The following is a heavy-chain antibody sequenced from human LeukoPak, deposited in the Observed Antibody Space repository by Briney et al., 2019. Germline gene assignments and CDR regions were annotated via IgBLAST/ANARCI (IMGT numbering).Heavy chain of an antibody. D-gene: IGHD5-18*01. CDR2: ISAYNGNT. CDR3: ARSPKRIQLWLLLSYDCYDMGV. J-gene: IGHJ6*03. Sequence: GASVKVSCKASGYTFTSYGISWVRQAPGQGLEWMGWISAYNGNTNYAQKLQGRVTMTTDTSTSTACMRLRSQRSDDTAGHYCARSPKRIQLWLLLSYDCYDMGVWGKGTTVTVSS. V-gene: IGHV1-18*01. CDR1: GYTFTSYG.